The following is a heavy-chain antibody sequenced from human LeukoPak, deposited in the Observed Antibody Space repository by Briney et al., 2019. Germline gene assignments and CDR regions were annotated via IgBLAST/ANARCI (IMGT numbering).Heavy chain of an antibody. J-gene: IGHJ4*02. D-gene: IGHD5-18*01. CDR1: GFTFSSYA. V-gene: IGHV3-23*01. Sequence: PGGSLRLSCAASGFTFSSYAMNWVRQAPGKGLEWVSVISGSGGSTYYADSVKGRFTISRDNSKNTLYLQMNSLRAEDTAVYYCAKCTYAAMVEYWGQGTLVTVSS. CDR2: ISGSGGST. CDR3: AKCTYAAMVEY.